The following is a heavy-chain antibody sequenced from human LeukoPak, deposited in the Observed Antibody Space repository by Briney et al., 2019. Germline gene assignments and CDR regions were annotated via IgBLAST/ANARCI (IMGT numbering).Heavy chain of an antibody. CDR2: IYYSGST. CDR1: GGSISSDY. V-gene: IGHV4-59*08. CDR3: ARHITVSYDAFDL. Sequence: PSETLSLTCTVSGGSISSDYWSWIRQPPGKGLEWIGYIYYSGSTNYNPSLKSRATISVDTSKKQFSLKLTSVTAADTAVYYCARHITVSYDAFDLWGRGTMVTVSS. J-gene: IGHJ3*01. D-gene: IGHD6-19*01.